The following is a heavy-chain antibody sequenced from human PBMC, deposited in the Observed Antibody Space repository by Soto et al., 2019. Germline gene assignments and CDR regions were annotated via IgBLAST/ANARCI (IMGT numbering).Heavy chain of an antibody. CDR3: ARVGGVVVPAANHYYYYGMDV. CDR1: GGTFRSYA. Sequence: QVQLVQSGAEVKKPGSSVKVSCKASGGTFRSYAISWVRQAPGQGLEWMGGIIPIFGTANYAQKFQGRVTITADETTSTAYMELSSRRSEDTAVYYCARVGGVVVPAANHYYYYGMDVWGQGTTVTVSS. D-gene: IGHD2-2*01. J-gene: IGHJ6*02. CDR2: IIPIFGTA. V-gene: IGHV1-69*01.